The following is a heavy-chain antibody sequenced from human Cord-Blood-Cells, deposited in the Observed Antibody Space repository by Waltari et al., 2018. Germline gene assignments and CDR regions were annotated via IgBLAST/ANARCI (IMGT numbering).Heavy chain of an antibody. CDR3: ARAGASKYSSSWYWFDP. J-gene: IGHJ5*02. CDR2: ISAYNGNT. CDR1: GYTFTSYG. D-gene: IGHD6-13*01. V-gene: IGHV1-18*01. Sequence: QVQLVQSGAEVKKPGASVKVSCKASGYTFTSYGISWVRQAPGQGLEWMGWISAYNGNTNDAQKLQGRVTMTTDTATSTAYMELRSLRSDDTAVYYCARAGASKYSSSWYWFDPWGQGTLVTVSS.